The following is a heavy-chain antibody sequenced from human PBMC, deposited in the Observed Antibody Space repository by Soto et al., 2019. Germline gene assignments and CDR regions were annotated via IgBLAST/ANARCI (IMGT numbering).Heavy chain of an antibody. CDR3: IQSRCGGDCLQSYASYYYYGMDV. J-gene: IGHJ6*02. Sequence: QITLKESGPTLVKPTQTLTLTCTFSAFSLSTGGVGVGWIRQPPGKALEWLALIYWDDDKRYSPSLRSRLTITTDTSKHQVVLTMTNMDPVDTATYYCIQSRCGGDCLQSYASYYYYGMDVWGQGTTVTVSS. CDR2: IYWDDDK. CDR1: AFSLSTGGVG. D-gene: IGHD2-21*02. V-gene: IGHV2-5*02.